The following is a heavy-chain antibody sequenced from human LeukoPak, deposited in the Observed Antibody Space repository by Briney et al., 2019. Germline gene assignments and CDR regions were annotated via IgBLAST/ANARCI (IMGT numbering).Heavy chain of an antibody. J-gene: IGHJ4*02. Sequence: PSETLSLTCAVYGGSFSGYYWSWTRQPPGKGLEWIGEINHSGSTNYNPSLKSRVTISVDTSKNQFSLKLSSVTAADTAVYYCARAAWVFGATFDYWGQGTLVTVSS. V-gene: IGHV4-34*01. CDR2: INHSGST. CDR3: ARAAWVFGATFDY. CDR1: GGSFSGYY. D-gene: IGHD1-26*01.